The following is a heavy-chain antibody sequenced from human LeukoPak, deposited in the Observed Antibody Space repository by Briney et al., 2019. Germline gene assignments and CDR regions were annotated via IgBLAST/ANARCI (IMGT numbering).Heavy chain of an antibody. Sequence: GGSLRLSCAASGFTFSSYGMHWVREAPGKGLEWVAVIWYDGSNKYYADSVKGRFTISRDNSKNTLYLQMNSLRAEDTAVYYCARDPTPNYYDSSGYPDYWGQGTLVTVSS. CDR2: IWYDGSNK. J-gene: IGHJ4*02. D-gene: IGHD3-22*01. CDR1: GFTFSSYG. CDR3: ARDPTPNYYDSSGYPDY. V-gene: IGHV3-33*01.